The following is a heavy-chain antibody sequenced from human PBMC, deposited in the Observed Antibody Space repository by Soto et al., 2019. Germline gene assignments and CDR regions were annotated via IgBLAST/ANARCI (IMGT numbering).Heavy chain of an antibody. V-gene: IGHV4-39*01. J-gene: IGHJ5*02. D-gene: IGHD3-22*01. CDR1: GVSVSSSSYY. CDR2: IYYSGST. CDR3: ARYYYDSSGYWGWFDP. Sequence: SETLSLTCTVSGVSVSSSSYYWGWIRQPPGKGLEWIGSIYYSGSTYYNPSLKSRVTISVDTSKNQFSLKLSSVTAADTAVYYCARYYYDSSGYWGWFDPWGQGTLVTVSS.